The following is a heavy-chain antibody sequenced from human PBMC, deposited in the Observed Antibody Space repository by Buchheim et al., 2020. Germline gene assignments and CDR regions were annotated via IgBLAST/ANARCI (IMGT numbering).Heavy chain of an antibody. CDR1: GFTFSSYG. CDR2: ISYDGSNK. V-gene: IGHV3-30*03. J-gene: IGHJ6*02. Sequence: QVQLVESGGGVVQPGRSLRLSCAASGFTFSSYGMHWVRQAPGKGLEWVAVISYDGSNKYYADSVKGRFTISRDNSKNTLYLQMNSLRAEDTAVYYCASETYYYYYGMDVWGQGTT. CDR3: ASETYYYYYGMDV.